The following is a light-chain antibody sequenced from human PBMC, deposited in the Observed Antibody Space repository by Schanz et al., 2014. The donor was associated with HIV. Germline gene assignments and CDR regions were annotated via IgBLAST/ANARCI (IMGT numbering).Light chain of an antibody. Sequence: QSALTQPPSASGSPGQSVTISCTGTSNDIGAYRYVSWYQHHPGRAPRLLIYEVTKRPSGVPGRFSGSKSGNTASLTVSGLQAEDEGDYYCCSYRVFGTGTKVTVL. CDR1: SNDIGAYRY. J-gene: IGLJ1*01. CDR3: CSYRV. V-gene: IGLV2-8*01. CDR2: EVT.